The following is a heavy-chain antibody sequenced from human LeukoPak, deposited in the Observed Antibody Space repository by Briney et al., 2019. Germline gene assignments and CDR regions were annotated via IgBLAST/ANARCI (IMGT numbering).Heavy chain of an antibody. Sequence: SETLSLTCTVSGGSISSSSYYWGWIRQPPGKGLEWIGSIYYSGSTYYNPSLKSRVTISVDTSKNQFSLKLSSVTAADTAVYYCARDYYDSSGRPGWGQGTLVTVSS. D-gene: IGHD3-22*01. CDR2: IYYSGST. V-gene: IGHV4-39*01. CDR1: GGSISSSSYY. CDR3: ARDYYDSSGRPG. J-gene: IGHJ4*02.